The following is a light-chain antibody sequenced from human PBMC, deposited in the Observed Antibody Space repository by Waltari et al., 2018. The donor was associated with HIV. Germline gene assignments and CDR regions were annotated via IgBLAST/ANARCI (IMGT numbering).Light chain of an antibody. CDR2: GAS. V-gene: IGKV3-15*01. J-gene: IGKJ3*01. Sequence: EIVLTQSPAALSVSPGDTATLSCRASQSVGRNLAWYQFKPGQSPRLLIYGASDRATGVPGRFSGSGSGTEFTLTILSLQSEDFAVYFCLQFNHWPRTFGPGTKIDVK. CDR3: LQFNHWPRT. CDR1: QSVGRN.